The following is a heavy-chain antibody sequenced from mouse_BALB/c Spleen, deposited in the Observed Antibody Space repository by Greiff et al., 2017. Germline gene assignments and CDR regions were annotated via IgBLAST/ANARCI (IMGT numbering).Heavy chain of an antibody. V-gene: IGHV5-12-2*01. J-gene: IGHJ3*01. Sequence: EVKLVESGGGLVQPGGSLKLSCAASGFTFSSYTMSWVRQTPEKRLEWVAYISNGGGSTYYPDTVKGRFTISRDNAKNTLYLQMSSLKSEDTAMYYCASLIYYDYDAAYWGQGTLVTVSA. CDR2: ISNGGGST. D-gene: IGHD2-4*01. CDR1: GFTFSSYT. CDR3: ASLIYYDYDAAY.